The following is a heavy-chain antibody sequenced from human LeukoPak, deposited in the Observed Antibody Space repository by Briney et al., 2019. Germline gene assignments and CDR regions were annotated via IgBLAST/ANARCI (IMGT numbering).Heavy chain of an antibody. CDR2: IYTDGSRT. V-gene: IGHV3-74*01. J-gene: IGHJ6*03. Sequence: GGSLRISCAASGFTFSSYWMHWVRQAPGKGLVWVSRIYTDGSRTTYADSVRGRFTISGDNAKNTLYLQMNSLRAEDTAVYYCAKVNFIGGATYYYYMDVWGKGTTVTVSS. CDR1: GFTFSSYW. D-gene: IGHD1-26*01. CDR3: AKVNFIGGATYYYYMDV.